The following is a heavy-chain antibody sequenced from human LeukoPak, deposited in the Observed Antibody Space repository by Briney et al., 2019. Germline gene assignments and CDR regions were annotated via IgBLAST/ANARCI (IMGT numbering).Heavy chain of an antibody. D-gene: IGHD6-13*01. Sequence: ASVKVSCKASGYTFTGYYMHWVRQATGQGLEWMGWMNPNSGNTGYAQKFQGRVTITRNTSISTAYMELSGLRSEDTAVYYCARGFSSSSWYGHYYYYYYMDVWGKGTTVTVSS. CDR2: MNPNSGNT. CDR3: ARGFSSSSWYGHYYYYYYMDV. V-gene: IGHV1-8*03. CDR1: GYTFTGYY. J-gene: IGHJ6*03.